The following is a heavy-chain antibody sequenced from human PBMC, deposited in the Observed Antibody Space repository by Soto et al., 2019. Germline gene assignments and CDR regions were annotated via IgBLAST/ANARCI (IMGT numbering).Heavy chain of an antibody. CDR2: ISYDGSNK. D-gene: IGHD3-10*01. CDR3: ARERGTKKWHGGPYDYYYYGMDF. Sequence: QVQLVESGGGVVQPGRSLRLSCAASGFTFSSYAMHWVRQAPGKGLEWVAVISYDGSNKYYADSVKGRFTISRDNSKNTLYLQMNSLRAEDTAVYYCARERGTKKWHGGPYDYYYYGMDFWGQGTTVTVSS. CDR1: GFTFSSYA. V-gene: IGHV3-30-3*01. J-gene: IGHJ6*02.